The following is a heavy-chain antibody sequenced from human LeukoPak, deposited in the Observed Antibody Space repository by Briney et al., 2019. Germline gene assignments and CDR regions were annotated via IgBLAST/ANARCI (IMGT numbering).Heavy chain of an antibody. Sequence: GGSLRLSCAASGLTFSSYAMHWVRQAPGKGLEWVAVISYDGSNKYYADSVKGRFTISRDSSKNTLYLQMNSLRAEDTAVYYCARGRREQYYYDSSGSSFDYWGQGTLVTVSS. D-gene: IGHD3-22*01. V-gene: IGHV3-30-3*01. J-gene: IGHJ4*02. CDR1: GLTFSSYA. CDR3: ARGRREQYYYDSSGSSFDY. CDR2: ISYDGSNK.